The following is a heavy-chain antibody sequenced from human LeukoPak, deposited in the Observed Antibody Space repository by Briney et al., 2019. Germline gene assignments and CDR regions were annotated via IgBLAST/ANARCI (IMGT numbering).Heavy chain of an antibody. CDR1: GYTFTSYD. V-gene: IGHV1-8*01. D-gene: IGHD3-9*01. CDR2: MNPNSGNT. J-gene: IGHJ4*02. CDR3: ARSRDILTGYYYY. Sequence: ASVKVSCKASGYTFTSYDINWVRQATGQGLEWMGWMNPNSGNTGYAQKFHGRVTMTMNTSISTAYMELSSLRSEDTAVYYCARSRDILTGYYYYWGQGTLVTVSS.